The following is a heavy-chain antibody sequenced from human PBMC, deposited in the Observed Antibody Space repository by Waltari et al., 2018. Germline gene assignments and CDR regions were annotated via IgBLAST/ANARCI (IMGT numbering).Heavy chain of an antibody. D-gene: IGHD3-16*02. CDR1: GGSISSSNW. CDR3: ARNGRDYIWGSYRSFDY. CDR2: IYHSGST. V-gene: IGHV4-4*02. J-gene: IGHJ4*02. Sequence: QVQLQESGPGLVKPSGTLSLTCAVSGGSISSSNWWSWVRQPPGKGLEWIGEIYHSGSTNYNPSLKSRVTISVDKSKNQFSLKLSSVTAADTAVYYCARNGRDYIWGSYRSFDYWGQGTLVTVSS.